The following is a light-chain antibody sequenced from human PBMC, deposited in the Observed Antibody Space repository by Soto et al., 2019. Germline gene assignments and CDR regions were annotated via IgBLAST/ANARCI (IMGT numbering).Light chain of an antibody. CDR1: SGYSNYK. J-gene: IGLJ3*02. Sequence: QLVLTQPPPASASLGASVTLTCTLTSGYSNYKVDWNQQRPGKGPRFVMRVGTGGIVGSKGDGIPDRFSVLGSGLNRYLTIKKIKEEEGGDYHCGADHGSGRKFLEVFGGGTKPTVL. CDR3: GADHGSGRKFLEV. CDR2: VGTGGIVG. V-gene: IGLV9-49*01.